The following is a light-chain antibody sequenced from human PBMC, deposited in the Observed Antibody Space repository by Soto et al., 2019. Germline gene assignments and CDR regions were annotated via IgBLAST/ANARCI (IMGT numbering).Light chain of an antibody. V-gene: IGKV3-20*01. CDR2: GAS. Sequence: EILLTQSPGTLSLSPGEGPTLSCRASQSVSSNFLAWYQQKPGQAPMLLIYGASSRATGIPDRFSGSGSGTDFTLTISRMEPEDFAVYYCQHYGSAPSTFGQGTRLEIK. CDR1: QSVSSNF. J-gene: IGKJ5*01. CDR3: QHYGSAPST.